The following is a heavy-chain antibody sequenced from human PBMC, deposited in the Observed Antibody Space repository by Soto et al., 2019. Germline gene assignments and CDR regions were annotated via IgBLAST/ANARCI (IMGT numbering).Heavy chain of an antibody. V-gene: IGHV3-53*01. CDR3: ARSGYSYGPFDY. J-gene: IGHJ4*02. CDR2: IYSGGST. D-gene: IGHD5-18*01. Sequence: GSLRLSGAASGFTVSSNYMSWVRQAPGKGLEWVSVIYSGGSTYYADSVKGRFTISRDNSKNTLYLQMNSLRAEDTAVYYCARSGYSYGPFDYWGQGTLVTVSS. CDR1: GFTVSSNY.